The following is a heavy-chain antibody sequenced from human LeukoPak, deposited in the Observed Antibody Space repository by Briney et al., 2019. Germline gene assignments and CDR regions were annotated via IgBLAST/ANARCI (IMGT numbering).Heavy chain of an antibody. CDR3: AARTLLDAFDI. D-gene: IGHD1-1*01. Sequence: SVKVSXKASGFTFTGSAMQWVRQARGQGLEWIGWIVVGSGNTNYAQKFQERVTITRDMSTSTAYMELSSLRSEDTAVYYCAARTLLDAFDIWGQGTMVTVSS. V-gene: IGHV1-58*02. J-gene: IGHJ3*02. CDR2: IVVGSGNT. CDR1: GFTFTGSA.